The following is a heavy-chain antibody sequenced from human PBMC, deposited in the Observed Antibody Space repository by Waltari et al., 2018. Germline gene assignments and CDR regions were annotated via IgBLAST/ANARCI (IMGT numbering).Heavy chain of an antibody. CDR2: IYSSGTT. V-gene: IGHV3-53*01. CDR3: ARDLGYSSNWGY. Sequence: EVQLVESGGGLIQPGGSLRLSCAASGFTVSTTYMSWVRPAPGKGLVWFSLIYSSGTTYCADSVKGRFTISRDISKNTLYLQMNSLRAEDTAVYYCARDLGYSSNWGYWGQGTLVTVSS. CDR1: GFTVSTTY. D-gene: IGHD6-13*01. J-gene: IGHJ4*02.